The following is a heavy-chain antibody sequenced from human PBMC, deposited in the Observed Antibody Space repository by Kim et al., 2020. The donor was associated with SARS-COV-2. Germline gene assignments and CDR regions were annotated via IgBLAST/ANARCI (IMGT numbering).Heavy chain of an antibody. CDR1: GYTFTSYY. V-gene: IGHV1-46*01. Sequence: ASVNVSCKASGYTFTSYYMHWVRQAPGQGLEWMGIINPSGGSTSYAQKFQGRVTMTGDTSTSTVYMELSSLRSEDTAVYYCARDRAPEGYDFSYLLLLGDYDYYYGMDVWGQGTTVTVSS. CDR3: ARDRAPEGYDFSYLLLLGDYDYYYGMDV. CDR2: INPSGGST. J-gene: IGHJ6*02. D-gene: IGHD3-3*01.